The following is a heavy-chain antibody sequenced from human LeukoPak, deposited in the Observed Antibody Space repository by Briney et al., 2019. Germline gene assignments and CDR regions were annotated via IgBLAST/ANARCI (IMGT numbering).Heavy chain of an antibody. CDR2: MNPNSGNT. V-gene: IGHV1-8*03. Sequence: ASVKVSCKASGYTFTSYDINWVRQATGQGLEWMGWMNPNSGNTGYAQKFQGRVTITRNTSISTAYMELSSLRSEDTAVYYCARGRRGYNYFLIYYYYYMDVWGKGTTVTVSS. J-gene: IGHJ6*03. CDR3: ARGRRGYNYFLIYYYYYMDV. CDR1: GYTFTSYD. D-gene: IGHD5-24*01.